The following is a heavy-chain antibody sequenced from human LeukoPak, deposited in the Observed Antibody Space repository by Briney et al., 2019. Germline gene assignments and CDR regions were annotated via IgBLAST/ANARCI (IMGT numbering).Heavy chain of an antibody. CDR1: GFAFSGYS. J-gene: IGHJ4*02. CDR2: ISYSSYTI. Sequence: GGSLRLSCAASGFAFSGYSMNWMRQAPGKGLEWVAYISYSSYTIHYADSVKGRFTISRDNAKNSLYLQINSLRAEDTAMYYCARDGDGNFDYWGQGTLVTVSS. V-gene: IGHV3-48*04. CDR3: ARDGDGNFDY. D-gene: IGHD4-17*01.